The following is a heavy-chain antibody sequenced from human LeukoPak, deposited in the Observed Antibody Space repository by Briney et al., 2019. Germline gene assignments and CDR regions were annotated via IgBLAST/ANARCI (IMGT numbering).Heavy chain of an antibody. CDR3: ASRKAEDDYDSSGYYPGDENWFDP. CDR2: IIPIFCTA. V-gene: IGHV1-69*13. J-gene: IGHJ5*02. D-gene: IGHD3-22*01. CDR1: GGTFRSYA. Sequence: SVKVSCKASGGTFRSYAILWLRPAPGQGLEWMGGIIPIFCTANYEHKLQGRITITADESTSTVYMQLSSLRSEDTAVYYCASRKAEDDYDSSGYYPGDENWFDPWGQGTLVTVSS.